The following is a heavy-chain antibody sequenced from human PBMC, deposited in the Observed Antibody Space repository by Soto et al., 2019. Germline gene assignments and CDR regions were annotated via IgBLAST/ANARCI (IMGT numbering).Heavy chain of an antibody. CDR2: INPNNGDT. D-gene: IGHD3-22*01. CDR3: ARARVYYYDSSGHDY. J-gene: IGHJ4*02. Sequence: ASVKVSCKASGYTFTGYYMHWVRQAPGQGLEWMGWINPNNGDTNYAQKFQGRVTMTRDTPISTAYMELSRLRSDDTAVYYCARARVYYYDSSGHDYWGQGTLVNVSS. CDR1: GYTFTGYY. V-gene: IGHV1-2*02.